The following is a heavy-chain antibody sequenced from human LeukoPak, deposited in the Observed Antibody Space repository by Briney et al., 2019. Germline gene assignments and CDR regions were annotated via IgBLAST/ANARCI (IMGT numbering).Heavy chain of an antibody. J-gene: IGHJ4*02. CDR3: ARGASSSWSNIDY. D-gene: IGHD6-13*01. CDR2: INPNSGGT. CDR1: GYTFTGYY. Sequence: ASVKVSCKASGYTFTGYYMHWVRQAPGQGIEWMGWINPNSGGTNYAQKFQGRVTMTRDTPISTAYMELSRLRSDDTAVYYCARGASSSWSNIDYWGQGTLVTVSS. V-gene: IGHV1-2*02.